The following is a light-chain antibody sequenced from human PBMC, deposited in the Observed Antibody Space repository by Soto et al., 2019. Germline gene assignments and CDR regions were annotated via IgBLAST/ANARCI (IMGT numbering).Light chain of an antibody. V-gene: IGLV2-23*01. CDR2: EDN. J-gene: IGLJ3*02. Sequence: QSALTQPASVSVSPGQTITISCSGSSRDVGSYNLVSWYPQYPGKPPKLTIYEDNKRPAAVSNRLSGFKSGNTASLTISGLEAEDEADYYCCSYAGSSTCVFGGGTKLTVL. CDR3: CSYAGSSTCV. CDR1: SRDVGSYNL.